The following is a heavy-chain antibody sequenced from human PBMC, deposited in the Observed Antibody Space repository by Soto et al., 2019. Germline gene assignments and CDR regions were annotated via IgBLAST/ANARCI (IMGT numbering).Heavy chain of an antibody. CDR2: IYYSGST. CDR1: GGSISSSSYY. D-gene: IGHD6-19*01. Sequence: SETLSLTCTASGGSISSSSYYWGWIRQPPGKGLEWIGSIYYSGSTYYNPSLKSRVTISVDTSKNQFSLKLSSVTAADTAVYYCASNGIAVAGTRGGAGMDVWGKGTTVTVSS. J-gene: IGHJ6*04. V-gene: IGHV4-39*01. CDR3: ASNGIAVAGTRGGAGMDV.